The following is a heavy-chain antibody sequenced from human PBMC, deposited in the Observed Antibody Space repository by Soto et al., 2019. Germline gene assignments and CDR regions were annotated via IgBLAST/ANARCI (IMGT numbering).Heavy chain of an antibody. CDR3: AKVEPLIAVAGLNYYYGMDV. CDR1: GFTFSSYA. Sequence: GGSLRLSCAASGFTFSSYAMSWVRQAPGKGLEWVSAISGSGGSTYYADSVKGRFTISRDNSKNTLYLQMNSLRAEDTAVYYCAKVEPLIAVAGLNYYYGMDVWGQGTTVTVSS. V-gene: IGHV3-23*01. D-gene: IGHD6-19*01. J-gene: IGHJ6*02. CDR2: ISGSGGST.